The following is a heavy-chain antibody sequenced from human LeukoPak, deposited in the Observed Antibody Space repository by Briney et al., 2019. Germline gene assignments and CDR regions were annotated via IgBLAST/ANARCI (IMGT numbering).Heavy chain of an antibody. V-gene: IGHV3-21*01. J-gene: IGHJ4*02. D-gene: IGHD6-19*01. CDR1: GFTFSSYS. Sequence: RPGGSLRLSCAASGFTFSSYSMNWVRQAPGKGLEWVSSISSSSSYIYYADSVKGRFTISRDNAKNSLYLQMNSLRAEDTAVYYCASYSSGWSYYFDYWGLGTLVTVSS. CDR3: ASYSSGWSYYFDY. CDR2: ISSSSSYI.